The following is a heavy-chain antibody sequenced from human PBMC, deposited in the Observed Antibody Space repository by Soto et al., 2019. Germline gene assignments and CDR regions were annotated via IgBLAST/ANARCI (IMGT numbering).Heavy chain of an antibody. Sequence: GGSLRLSCTASGFTFGDYAMSWFRQAPGKGLEWVGFIRSKAYGGTTEYAASVKGRFTISRDDSKSIAYLQMNSLKTEDTAVYYCTRGAGGALHGYCGGDCFYWGQGTLVTVSS. D-gene: IGHD2-21*02. CDR3: TRGAGGALHGYCGGDCFY. J-gene: IGHJ4*02. CDR1: GFTFGDYA. CDR2: IRSKAYGGTT. V-gene: IGHV3-49*03.